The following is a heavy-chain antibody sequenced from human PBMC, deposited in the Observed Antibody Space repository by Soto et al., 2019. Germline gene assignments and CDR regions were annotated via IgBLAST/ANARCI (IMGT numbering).Heavy chain of an antibody. Sequence: SETLSLTCAVYCGSFSGYYWSWIRQPPGKGQEWIGEINHSGSTNDTPSLKSRVTISVDTSKNQFSLKLSSVTAADTAVYYCARLQSVHNWFDPWGQVTLVTVSS. V-gene: IGHV4-34*01. CDR1: CGSFSGYY. CDR3: ARLQSVHNWFDP. J-gene: IGHJ5*02. CDR2: INHSGST.